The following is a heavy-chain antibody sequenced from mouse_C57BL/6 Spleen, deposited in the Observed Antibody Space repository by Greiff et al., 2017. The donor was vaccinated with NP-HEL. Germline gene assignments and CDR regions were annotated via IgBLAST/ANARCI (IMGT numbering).Heavy chain of an antibody. D-gene: IGHD2-1*01. CDR3: APIYYGNYWFAY. CDR2: IDPSDSYT. Sequence: QVQLQQPLAELVKPGASVKLSCKASGYTFTSYWMQWVKQRPGQGLEWIGEIDPSDSYTNYNHKFKGKATLTVDTSSSTAYMQLSSLTSEDSAVYYCAPIYYGNYWFAYWGQGTLVTVSA. J-gene: IGHJ3*01. V-gene: IGHV1-50*01. CDR1: GYTFTSYW.